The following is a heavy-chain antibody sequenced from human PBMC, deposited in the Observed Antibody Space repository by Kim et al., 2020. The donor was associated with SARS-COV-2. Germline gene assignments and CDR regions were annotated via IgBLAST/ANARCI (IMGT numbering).Heavy chain of an antibody. D-gene: IGHD6-25*01. CDR3: ARGTRQGRDRHNYYYMDV. J-gene: IGHJ6*03. CDR1: GGSFSGYY. CDR2: INHSGST. V-gene: IGHV4-34*01. Sequence: SETLSLTCAVYGGSFSGYYWSWIRQPPGKGLEWIGEINHSGSTNYNPSLKSRVTISVDTSKNQFSLKLSSVTAAETAVYYWARGTRQGRDRHNYYYMDV.